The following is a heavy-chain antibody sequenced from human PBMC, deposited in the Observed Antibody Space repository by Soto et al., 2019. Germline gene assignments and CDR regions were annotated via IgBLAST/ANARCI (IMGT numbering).Heavy chain of an antibody. CDR1: GGSISSYY. D-gene: IGHD5-12*01. J-gene: IGHJ5*02. CDR2: IYYTGST. V-gene: IGHV4-59*01. CDR3: ARDGEVASNLHWVDL. Sequence: QVQLQESGPRLVKPSETLSLTCSVSGGSISSYYWSWIRQPPGKGLEWIGYIYYTGSTNYNPSLKSRVTISVDTSKNQFSLNLSSLTAADTAVYYCARDGEVASNLHWVDLWGQGTQVTVSS.